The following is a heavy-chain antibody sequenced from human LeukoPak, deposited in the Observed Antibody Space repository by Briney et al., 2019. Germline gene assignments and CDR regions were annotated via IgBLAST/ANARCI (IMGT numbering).Heavy chain of an antibody. CDR3: ARHGLAGWNGGRCFTSFHYYGMDV. CDR1: GYSFRDYW. Sequence: GESLKISCRGSGYSFRDYWIGWVRQLPGKGLEWMGIIFPHDSDTKYSPSFQGQVTISVDKSISTAYLQWNSLEASDSPLYYCARHGLAGWNGGRCFTSFHYYGMDVWGQGTTVIVSS. D-gene: IGHD2-15*01. V-gene: IGHV5-51*01. CDR2: IFPHDSDT. J-gene: IGHJ6*02.